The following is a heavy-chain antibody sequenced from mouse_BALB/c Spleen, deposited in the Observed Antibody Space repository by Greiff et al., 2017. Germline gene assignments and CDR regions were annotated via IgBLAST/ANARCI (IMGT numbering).Heavy chain of an antibody. CDR2: INSNGGST. J-gene: IGHJ1*01. CDR3: ARAYYYGSSLYWYFDV. CDR1: GFTFSSYG. Sequence: EVMLVESGGGLVQPGGSLKLSCAASGFTFSSYGMSWVRQTPDKRLELVATINSNGGSTYYPDSVKGRFTISRDNAKNTLYLQMSSLKSEDTAMYYCARAYYYGSSLYWYFDVWGAGTTVTVSS. D-gene: IGHD1-1*01. V-gene: IGHV5-6-3*01.